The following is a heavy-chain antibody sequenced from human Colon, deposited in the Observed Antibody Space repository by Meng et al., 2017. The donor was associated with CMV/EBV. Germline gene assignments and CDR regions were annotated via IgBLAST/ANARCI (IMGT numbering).Heavy chain of an antibody. CDR3: AKGGSGSYDWFDP. J-gene: IGHJ5*02. D-gene: IGHD1-26*01. CDR2: IWGDGSEK. CDR1: GFTFSKFG. Sequence: CVASGFTFSKFGMHWVRQAPGQGLEWVAVIWGDGSEKYYSDSVKGRFTIFIDNPRNTLYLQMNSLRPDDTARYFCAKGGSGSYDWFDPWGQGTLVTVSS. V-gene: IGHV3-33*03.